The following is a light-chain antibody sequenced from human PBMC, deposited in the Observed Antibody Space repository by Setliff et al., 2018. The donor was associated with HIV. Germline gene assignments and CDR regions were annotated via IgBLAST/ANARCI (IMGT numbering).Light chain of an antibody. CDR3: SSYTSSDTYV. Sequence: LTQPASVSGSPGQSITISCTGTSSDVGAYNYVSWYQQYPAKAPKLMIYDVSVRPSGVSTRFSGSKSGNTASLTISGLQAEDEADYYCSSYTSSDTYVFGTGTKVTVL. CDR1: SSDVGAYNY. J-gene: IGLJ1*01. V-gene: IGLV2-14*03. CDR2: DVS.